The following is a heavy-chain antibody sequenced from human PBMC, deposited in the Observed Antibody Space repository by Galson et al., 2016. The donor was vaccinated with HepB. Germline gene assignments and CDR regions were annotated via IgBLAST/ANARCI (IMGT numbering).Heavy chain of an antibody. CDR3: IRASSSSGYWYFDL. V-gene: IGHV3-72*01. CDR2: TRNKARSYTP. J-gene: IGHJ2*01. Sequence: SLRLSCAASGFMFSDHYMDWVRQAPGKGLEWVARTRNKARSYTPEYAASVKGRFTISRGDSQNSVYLQMNSLNTEDTALYYCIRASSSSGYWYFDLWGRGTLVTVSS. D-gene: IGHD6-6*01. CDR1: GFMFSDHY.